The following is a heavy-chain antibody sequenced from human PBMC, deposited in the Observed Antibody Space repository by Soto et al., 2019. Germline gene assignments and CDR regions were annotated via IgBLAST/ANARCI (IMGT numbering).Heavy chain of an antibody. V-gene: IGHV3-7*01. CDR1: GFTFNTYP. CDR3: ARGYYAMDV. Sequence: GSLRLSCEASGFTFNTYPMSWVRQAPGKGLEWVANIRQDGSDKYYVDSVKGRFTISRDNAKNSLYLQMNSLRAEDTAPYYCARGYYAMDVWGQGTTVTVSS. J-gene: IGHJ6*02. CDR2: IRQDGSDK.